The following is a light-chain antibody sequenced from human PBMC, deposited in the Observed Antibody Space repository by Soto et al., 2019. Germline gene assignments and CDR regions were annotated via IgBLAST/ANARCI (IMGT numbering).Light chain of an antibody. CDR2: GAS. Sequence: IVMTQSPATLSVSPGERATLSCRASQSVSGNLAWYQQKPGQAPRLLIYGASTRATGIPARFSGSGSGTEFTLTISSLQSEDFAVYYCQQYNNWLTWTFGQGTKVEIK. CDR1: QSVSGN. J-gene: IGKJ1*01. V-gene: IGKV3-15*01. CDR3: QQYNNWLTWT.